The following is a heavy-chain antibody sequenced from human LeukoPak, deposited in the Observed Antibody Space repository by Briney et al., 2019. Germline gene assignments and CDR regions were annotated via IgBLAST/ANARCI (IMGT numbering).Heavy chain of an antibody. CDR3: ARHITMVRGVIINFDY. CDR2: INHSGST. Sequence: SETLSLTCAVYGGSFSGYYWSWIRQPPGKGLEWIGEINHSGSTNYNPSLKSRVTISVDTSKNQFSLKLSSVTAADTAVYYCARHITMVRGVIINFDYWGQGTLVTVSS. CDR1: GGSFSGYY. D-gene: IGHD3-10*01. V-gene: IGHV4-34*01. J-gene: IGHJ4*02.